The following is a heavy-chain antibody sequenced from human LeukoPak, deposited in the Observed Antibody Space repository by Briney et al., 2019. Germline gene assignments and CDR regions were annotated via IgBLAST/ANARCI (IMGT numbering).Heavy chain of an antibody. CDR3: ARDIGGPETWFGP. CDR2: TSTYNGNT. Sequence: ASVKVSCKTSGYTFTTYGISRVRQAPGQGLEWMGWTSTYNGNTNYAQMLQGRDTMTTDTSTSTAYMELRSLRSDDTAVYYCARDIGGPETWFGPWGQGTLVTVSS. J-gene: IGHJ5*02. V-gene: IGHV1-18*01. D-gene: IGHD4-23*01. CDR1: GYTFTTYG.